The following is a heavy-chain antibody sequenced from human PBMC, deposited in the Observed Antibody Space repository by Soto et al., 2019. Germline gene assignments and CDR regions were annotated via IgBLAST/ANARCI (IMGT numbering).Heavy chain of an antibody. CDR3: ARGDYGDYVRYYYYMDV. CDR2: IYHSGST. J-gene: IGHJ6*03. D-gene: IGHD4-17*01. V-gene: IGHV4-30-2*01. CDR1: GGSISSGGYS. Sequence: SETLSLTCAVSGGSISSGGYSWSWIRQPPGKGLEWIGYIYHSGSTYYNPSLKSRVTISVDRSKNQFSLKLSSVTAADTAVYYCARGDYGDYVRYYYYMDVWGKGTTVTVSS.